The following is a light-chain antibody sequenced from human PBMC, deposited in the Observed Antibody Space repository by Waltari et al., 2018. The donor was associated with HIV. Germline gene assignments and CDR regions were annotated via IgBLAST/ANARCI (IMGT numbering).Light chain of an antibody. CDR3: SSYTSSSTLV. Sequence: QSALTQPASVSGSPGQSITISCTGTSIDVVCSNYVSWYQQHPGKAPKLMLYEVSNRPAGVSNRFSCSRSGNTASLTISGLQAEDEADYYCSSYTSSSTLVFGGGTKLTVL. CDR1: SIDVVCSNY. CDR2: EVS. J-gene: IGLJ2*01. V-gene: IGLV2-14*01.